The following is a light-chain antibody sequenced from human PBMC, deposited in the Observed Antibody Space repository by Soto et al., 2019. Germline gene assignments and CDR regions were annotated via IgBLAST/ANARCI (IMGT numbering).Light chain of an antibody. CDR1: QNLRNY. J-gene: IGKJ2*01. Sequence: DIQLTQSPSSLSASVGDRVTITCRASQNLRNYLNWYQQKPGKAPELLIYAASTLQSGVPSRFSGSGSGTDFTLTISGLQSEDVSTYYCQQSYRTPPYSFGQGTKLEI. V-gene: IGKV1-39*01. CDR3: QQSYRTPPYS. CDR2: AAS.